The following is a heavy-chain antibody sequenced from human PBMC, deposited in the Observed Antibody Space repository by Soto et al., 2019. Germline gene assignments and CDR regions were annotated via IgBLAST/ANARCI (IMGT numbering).Heavy chain of an antibody. J-gene: IGHJ6*02. Sequence: QVQLVDSGGGVVQPGRSLRLSCTTSGFLFNTYSMHWVRQAPGKGLEWVAVMSHDGRNTYYADSVKGRFTISRDNSKNTLYLEMNSLRTDDTAVYYCARPGSGYDVLSGHYFYYFHAMDVWGQGTTVTVSS. V-gene: IGHV3-30*04. CDR1: GFLFNTYS. D-gene: IGHD3-3*01. CDR3: ARPGSGYDVLSGHYFYYFHAMDV. CDR2: MSHDGRNT.